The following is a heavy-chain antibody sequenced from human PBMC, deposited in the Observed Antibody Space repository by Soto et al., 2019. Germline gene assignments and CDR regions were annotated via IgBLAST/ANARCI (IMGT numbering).Heavy chain of an antibody. V-gene: IGHV3-74*01. J-gene: IGHJ4*02. D-gene: IGHD5-12*01. CDR2: INSDGSST. CDR3: ARPPAGRYSYYFDY. CDR1: GFTFSSYW. Sequence: EVQLVESGGGLVQPGGSLRLSCAASGFTFSSYWMHWVRQAPGKGLVWVSRINSDGSSTSYADSEKGRFTISRDNAKNTLYLQMNSLRAEDTAVYYCARPPAGRYSYYFDYWGQGTLVTVSS.